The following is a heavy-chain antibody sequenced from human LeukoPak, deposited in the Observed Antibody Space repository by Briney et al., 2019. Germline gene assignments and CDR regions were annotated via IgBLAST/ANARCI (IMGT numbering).Heavy chain of an antibody. J-gene: IGHJ6*02. CDR1: GYTFTSYY. CDR2: INPSGSST. CDR3: ATNIVVVPAADHYYYYYGMDV. Sequence: ASVKVSCKASGYTFTSYYLHWVRQAPGQGLEWMGLINPSGSSTSNTQKFQGRVTMTEDTSTDTAYMELSSLRSEDTAVYYCATNIVVVPAADHYYYYYGMDVWGQGTTVTVSS. V-gene: IGHV1-46*01. D-gene: IGHD2-2*01.